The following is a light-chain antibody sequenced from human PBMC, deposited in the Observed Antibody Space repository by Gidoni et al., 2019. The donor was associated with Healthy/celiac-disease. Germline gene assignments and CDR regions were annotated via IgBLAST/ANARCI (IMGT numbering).Light chain of an antibody. CDR3: SSYTSSPWV. CDR1: SSDVGGYNY. V-gene: IGLV2-14*03. J-gene: IGLJ3*02. CDR2: DVS. Sequence: QSALTQPASVSGSPGQSITISCTGTSSDVGGYNYVSWYQQHPGKAPKLMIYDVSNRPSGVSNRFSGSKSGNTASLTISRLQAEDEADYYCSSYTSSPWVFGGGTKLTVL.